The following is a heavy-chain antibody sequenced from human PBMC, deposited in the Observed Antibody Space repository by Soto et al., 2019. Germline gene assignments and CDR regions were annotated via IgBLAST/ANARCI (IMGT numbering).Heavy chain of an antibody. CDR1: GYTFTSNY. CDR2: INPGIGST. J-gene: IGHJ4*02. D-gene: IGHD2-2*01. Sequence: SVKVSCKASGYTFTSNYLHWIRQAPGQGREWMGTINPGIGSTTYAENFQGRVAMTRDTSTSTVYLELSSLRSEDTAVYYCARQYCTGTSCYPYFDYWGQGTLVTVSS. CDR3: ARQYCTGTSCYPYFDY. V-gene: IGHV1-46*01.